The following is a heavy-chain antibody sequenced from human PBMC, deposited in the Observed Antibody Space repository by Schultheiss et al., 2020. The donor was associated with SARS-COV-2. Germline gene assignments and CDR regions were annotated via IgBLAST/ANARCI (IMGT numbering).Heavy chain of an antibody. CDR2: IYYSGST. CDR1: GGSISSYY. V-gene: IGHV4-59*08. J-gene: IGHJ6*02. Sequence: SETLSLTCTVSGGSISSYYWSWIRQPPGKVLEWIGYIYYSGSTNYNPSFKSRVTISVDTSKNQFSLKLSSVTAADTAVYYCARHGRSGYSLLDYYYYGMDVWGQGTTVTVSS. D-gene: IGHD5-18*01. CDR3: ARHGRSGYSLLDYYYYGMDV.